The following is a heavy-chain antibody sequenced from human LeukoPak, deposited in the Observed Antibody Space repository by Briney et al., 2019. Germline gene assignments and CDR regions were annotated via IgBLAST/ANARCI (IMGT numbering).Heavy chain of an antibody. CDR3: ARGYSYVDY. CDR2: IYSGGST. J-gene: IGHJ4*02. Sequence: PGGSLRLSCAASGFTFSSYAMSWVRQAPGKGLEWVSVIYSGGSTYYADSVKGRFTISRDNSKNTLYLQMNSLRAEDTAVYYCARGYSYVDYWGQGTLVTVSS. CDR1: GFTFSSYA. D-gene: IGHD5-18*01. V-gene: IGHV3-53*01.